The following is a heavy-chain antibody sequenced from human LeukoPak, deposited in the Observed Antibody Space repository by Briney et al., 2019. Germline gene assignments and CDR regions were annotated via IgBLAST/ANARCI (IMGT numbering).Heavy chain of an antibody. Sequence: ASVKVSCKASGYTFTSYYMHWVRQAPGQGLEWMGIINPSGGSTSYAQKFQGRVTMTRDTSTSTVYMELSSLRSEDTAVYYCARALGLGYCSGGSCYPYYFDYWGQGTLVTVSS. D-gene: IGHD2-15*01. CDR1: GYTFTSYY. J-gene: IGHJ4*02. CDR3: ARALGLGYCSGGSCYPYYFDY. CDR2: INPSGGST. V-gene: IGHV1-46*01.